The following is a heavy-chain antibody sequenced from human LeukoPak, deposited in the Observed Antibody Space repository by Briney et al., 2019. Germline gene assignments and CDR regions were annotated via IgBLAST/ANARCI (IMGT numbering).Heavy chain of an antibody. CDR2: IYHSGST. CDR1: GGSISSSNW. CDR3: ARARSYCSSTSCYGGAFDY. Sequence: SGTLSLTCAVSGGSISSSNWWSWVRQPPGKGLEWIGEIYHSGSTNYNPSLKSRVTISVDKSKNQFSLKLSSVTAADTAVYYCARARSYCSSTSCYGGAFDYWAQGTLVTVSS. D-gene: IGHD2-2*01. J-gene: IGHJ4*02. V-gene: IGHV4-4*02.